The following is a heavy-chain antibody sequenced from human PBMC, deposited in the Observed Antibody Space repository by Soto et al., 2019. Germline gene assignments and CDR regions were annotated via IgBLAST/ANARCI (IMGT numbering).Heavy chain of an antibody. J-gene: IGHJ3*02. Sequence: VASVKVSCKASGGTFSSYAISWVRQAPGQGLEWMGGIIPIFGTANYAQKFQGRVTITADESTSTAYMELSSLRSEDTAVYYCAREEGGELLRNDAFDIWGQGTMVTVSS. CDR3: AREEGGELLRNDAFDI. D-gene: IGHD1-26*01. V-gene: IGHV1-69*13. CDR2: IIPIFGTA. CDR1: GGTFSSYA.